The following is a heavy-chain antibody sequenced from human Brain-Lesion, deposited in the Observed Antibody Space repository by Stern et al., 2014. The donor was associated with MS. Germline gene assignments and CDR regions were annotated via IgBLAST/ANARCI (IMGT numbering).Heavy chain of an antibody. D-gene: IGHD5-18*01. V-gene: IGHV4-61*02. CDR3: ASGYRIFDY. CDR2: IHASGSA. Sequence: VQLVESGPGLVKPSQTLSLTCTVSGGSISSGSDYWSWIRQPVGKGLEGIGRIHASGSAFYPPSLKSRVPISTDTPMNQFSLELNSATAADTAIYYCASGYRIFDYWGQGSLVTVSS. CDR1: GGSISSGSDY. J-gene: IGHJ4*02.